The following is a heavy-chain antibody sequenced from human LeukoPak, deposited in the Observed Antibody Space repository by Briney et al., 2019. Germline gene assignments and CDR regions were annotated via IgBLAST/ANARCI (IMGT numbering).Heavy chain of an antibody. J-gene: IGHJ4*02. CDR2: ISGSGGST. CDR3: AKARRYCSSTSCYGY. D-gene: IGHD2-2*01. CDR1: GFTFSNAW. V-gene: IGHV3-23*01. Sequence: GGSLRLSCAASGFTFSNAWMSWVRQAPGKGLEWVSAISGSGGSTYYADSVKGRFTISRDNSKNTLYLQMNSLRAEDTAVYYCAKARRYCSSTSCYGYWGQGTLVTVSS.